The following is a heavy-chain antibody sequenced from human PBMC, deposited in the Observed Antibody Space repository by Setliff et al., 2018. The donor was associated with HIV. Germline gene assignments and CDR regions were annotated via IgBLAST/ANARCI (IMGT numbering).Heavy chain of an antibody. CDR3: AREGTVGDYYDSSGYYYVGVTNWFDP. V-gene: IGHV4-38-2*02. D-gene: IGHD3-22*01. Sequence: SETLSLTCAVSGYSISSGYYWGWIRQPPGKGLEWIGSIYHSGSTYYNPSLKSRVTISVGTSKNQFSLKLSSVTAADTAVYYCAREGTVGDYYDSSGYYYVGVTNWFDPWGQGTLVTVSS. CDR1: GYSISSGYY. J-gene: IGHJ5*02. CDR2: IYHSGST.